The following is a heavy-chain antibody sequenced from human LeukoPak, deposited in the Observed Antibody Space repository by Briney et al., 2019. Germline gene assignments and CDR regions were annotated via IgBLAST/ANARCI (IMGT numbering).Heavy chain of an antibody. J-gene: IGHJ4*02. V-gene: IGHV3-11*06. CDR2: IHTSSTFT. Sequence: GGSLRLSCAASGFSFSDYHMSRVRQAPGKGLEWISFIHTSSTFTYYADSVKGRFTISRDNAENSLYLQMNSLRAEDTAVYYCARVQSGHYYNYWGQGTLVTVSS. CDR3: ARVQSGHYYNY. D-gene: IGHD3-22*01. CDR1: GFSFSDYH.